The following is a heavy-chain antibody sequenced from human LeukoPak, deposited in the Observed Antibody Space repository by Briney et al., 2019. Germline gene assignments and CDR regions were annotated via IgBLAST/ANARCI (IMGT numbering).Heavy chain of an antibody. CDR1: GYTFTSYG. V-gene: IGHV1-18*01. CDR2: ISAYNGNT. Sequence: GASVKVSCKASGYTFTSYGISWVRQAPGQGLEWMGWISAYNGNTNYAQKLQGRVTMTTDTSTSTAYMELRSLRSEDTAVYYCAKDRYSIWYLTIDYWGQGTLVTVSS. D-gene: IGHD6-13*01. CDR3: AKDRYSIWYLTIDY. J-gene: IGHJ4*02.